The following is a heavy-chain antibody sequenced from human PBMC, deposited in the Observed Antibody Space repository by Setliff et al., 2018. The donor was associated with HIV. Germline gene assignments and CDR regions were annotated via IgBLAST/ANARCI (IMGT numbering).Heavy chain of an antibody. D-gene: IGHD3-9*01. CDR2: ISSSGGST. CDR3: AKYLRTYDILTGLGC. V-gene: IGHV3-23*01. Sequence: GGSLRLSCAASGFIFSSYAMSWVRQAPGKGLEWVSSISSSGGSTYFADSVKGRFTISRDNSKNTLYLQMNTLRAEDTAVYYCAKYLRTYDILTGLGCWGQGTLVTVSS. CDR1: GFIFSSYA. J-gene: IGHJ4*02.